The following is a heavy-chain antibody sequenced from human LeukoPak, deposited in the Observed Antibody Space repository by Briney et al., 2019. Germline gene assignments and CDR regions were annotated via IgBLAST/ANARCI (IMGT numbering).Heavy chain of an antibody. J-gene: IGHJ4*02. CDR3: AKDRGSFGTVVVPAAKYEEYYFDY. CDR1: GFTFSSYV. CDR2: ISYDGSNE. Sequence: PGGSLRLSCAASGFTFSSYVMHWVRQAPGKGLEWVAIISYDGSNEYYADSVKGRFTISRDNSKNTLYLQMNSLRAEDTAVYYCAKDRGSFGTVVVPAAKYEEYYFDYWGQGTLVTVSS. D-gene: IGHD2-2*01. V-gene: IGHV3-30*04.